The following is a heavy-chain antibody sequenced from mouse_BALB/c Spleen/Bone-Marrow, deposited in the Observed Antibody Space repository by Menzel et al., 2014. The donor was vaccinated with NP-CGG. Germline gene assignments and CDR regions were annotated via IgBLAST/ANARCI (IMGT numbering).Heavy chain of an antibody. Sequence: VQLQQSGAELVKPGASVKLSCTASGFNIKDTYMHWVKQRPEQGLEWIGRIDPANGNTKYDPKFQGKATITADTSSNTAYLQLSSLTSEDTAFYYCAFYYFGSSLFAYWGQGTLVTVSA. CDR2: IDPANGNT. CDR1: GFNIKDTY. D-gene: IGHD1-1*01. J-gene: IGHJ3*01. V-gene: IGHV14-3*02. CDR3: AFYYFGSSLFAY.